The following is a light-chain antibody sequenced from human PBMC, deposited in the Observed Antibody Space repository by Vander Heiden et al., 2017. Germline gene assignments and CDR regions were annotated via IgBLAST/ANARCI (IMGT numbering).Light chain of an antibody. CDR2: EVS. Sequence: QSALTQPASVSGSPGQSITISCTGTSSDLGGYNYVSWYQQHPGKAPKLMIYEVSNRPTGVSNRFSGSKSGNTASLTIYGLQAEDEADYYCSSYTSSSTLVFGGGTKLTVL. J-gene: IGLJ3*02. V-gene: IGLV2-14*01. CDR3: SSYTSSSTLV. CDR1: SSDLGGYNY.